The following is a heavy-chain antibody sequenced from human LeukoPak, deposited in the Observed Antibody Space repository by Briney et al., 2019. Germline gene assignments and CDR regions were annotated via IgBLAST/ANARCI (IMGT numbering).Heavy chain of an antibody. CDR3: ARDRRRVAGEYFDY. V-gene: IGHV3-11*06. CDR1: GFTFSDVY. D-gene: IGHD6-19*01. J-gene: IGHJ4*02. Sequence: GGSLRLSCAASGFTFSDVYMSWIRQAPGKGLEWVSYISSSGSSTKYADSVKGRFTISRDNAKNSLYLQMNSLRVEDTAVYYCARDRRRVAGEYFDYWGQGTLVTVSS. CDR2: ISSSGSST.